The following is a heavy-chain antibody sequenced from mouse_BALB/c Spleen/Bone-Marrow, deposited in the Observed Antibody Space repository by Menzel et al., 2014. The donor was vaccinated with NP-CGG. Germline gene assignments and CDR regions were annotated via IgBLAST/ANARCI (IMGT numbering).Heavy chain of an antibody. J-gene: IGHJ1*01. V-gene: IGHV14-3*02. CDR2: IDPANGNP. Sequence: VQLQQSGAVLVKLGASVKLSCTASGLNIKDTYMHWVKQRPEPGLEWIGRIDPANGNPTYDPKFQGMAIITADTSSSTPHLQLNSLRSEDTAVYYCASYKYGWYFDVWGAGTTVTVSS. D-gene: IGHD1-3*01. CDR1: GLNIKDTY. CDR3: ASYKYGWYFDV.